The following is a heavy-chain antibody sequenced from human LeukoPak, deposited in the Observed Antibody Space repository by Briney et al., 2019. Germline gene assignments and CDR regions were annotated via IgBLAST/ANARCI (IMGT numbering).Heavy chain of an antibody. Sequence: SETLSLTCTVSGGSISSSSYYWGWIRQPPGKGLEWIGSIYYSGSTYYNPSLKSRVSISVDTSKNQFSLKLSSVTAADTAVYYCARAISGSYHGRFFDYWGQGTLVTVSS. CDR3: ARAISGSYHGRFFDY. CDR1: GGSISSSSYY. J-gene: IGHJ4*02. V-gene: IGHV4-39*07. CDR2: IYYSGST. D-gene: IGHD1-26*01.